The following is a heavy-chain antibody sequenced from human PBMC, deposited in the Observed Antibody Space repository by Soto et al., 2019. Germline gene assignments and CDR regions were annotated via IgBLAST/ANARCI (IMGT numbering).Heavy chain of an antibody. D-gene: IGHD1-1*01. CDR3: ARVGRRGTDSDY. Sequence: ASVKVSCKTSGYTFTSYGVIWGRQATGQGLEWTGWISAYNGNTNYAQKLQGRVTMTTDTSTSTAYMELRSLRSDDTAVYYCARVGRRGTDSDYWGQGTLVTVSS. CDR1: GYTFTSYG. V-gene: IGHV1-18*01. J-gene: IGHJ4*02. CDR2: ISAYNGNT.